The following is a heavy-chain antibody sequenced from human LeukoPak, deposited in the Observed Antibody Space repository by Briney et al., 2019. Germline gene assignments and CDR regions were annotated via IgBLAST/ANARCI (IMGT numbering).Heavy chain of an antibody. CDR3: AGVRSTVGWRSFDY. CDR2: SYYTGSP. Sequence: PSETLSLTCAVYGGSFSGYYWSWIRQPPGKGLEWIGHSYYTGSPNYNPSLKSRVTISVDTPKNQFSLKLSSVTAADTAVYYCAGVRSTVGWRSFDYWGQGTLVTVSS. V-gene: IGHV4-59*08. J-gene: IGHJ4*02. CDR1: GGSFSGYY. D-gene: IGHD4-23*01.